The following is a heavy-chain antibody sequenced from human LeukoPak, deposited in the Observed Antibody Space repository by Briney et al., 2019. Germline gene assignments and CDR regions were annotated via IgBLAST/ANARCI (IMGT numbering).Heavy chain of an antibody. Sequence: SETLSLTCAVYGGSFSGYYWSWIRQPPGKGLEWIGEINHSGSTNYNPSLKSRVTISVDTSKNQFSLKLSSVTAADTAVYYCARQKRDGFDYWGQGTLVTVSS. CDR1: GGSFSGYY. D-gene: IGHD5-24*01. CDR3: ARQKRDGFDY. CDR2: INHSGST. V-gene: IGHV4-34*01. J-gene: IGHJ4*02.